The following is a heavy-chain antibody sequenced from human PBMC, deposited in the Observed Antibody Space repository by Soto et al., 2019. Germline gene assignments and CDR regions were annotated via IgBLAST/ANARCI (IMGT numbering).Heavy chain of an antibody. CDR1: GYTLTIYA. CDR3: ARGAYSSSWALFDY. V-gene: IGHV1-3*02. D-gene: IGHD6-13*01. Sequence: GAPVEVSSKASGYTLTIYASHWVRQATGQRLEWMGWSNAGNGKTKYSQAFKGRVTITRDTSASTAYMELSSLRSEDMAVYYCARGAYSSSWALFDYWGQGTLVTVSS. CDR2: SNAGNGKT. J-gene: IGHJ4*02.